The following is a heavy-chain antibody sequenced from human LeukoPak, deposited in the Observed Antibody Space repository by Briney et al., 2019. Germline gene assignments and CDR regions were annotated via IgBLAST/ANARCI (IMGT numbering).Heavy chain of an antibody. CDR3: ATTRAVAGSSAYGY. CDR1: GYTLTELS. J-gene: IGHJ4*02. CDR2: FDPEDGET. V-gene: IGHV1-24*01. D-gene: IGHD6-19*01. Sequence: VASVKVSCKVSGYTLTELSMHWVRQAPGKGLEWMGGFDPEDGETIYAQKFQGRVTMTEDTSTDTAYMELSSLRSEDTAVYYCATTRAVAGSSAYGYWGQGTLVTVSS.